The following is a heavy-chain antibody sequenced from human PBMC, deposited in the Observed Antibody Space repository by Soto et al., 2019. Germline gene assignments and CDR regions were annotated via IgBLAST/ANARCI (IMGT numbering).Heavy chain of an antibody. Sequence: SETLSLTCAVSGGSFTSNNWWTWVRQPPGQGLEWIGEIYRTGSTNYNPSLKSRVTISLDKSENQFSLKVTSLTAADTAVYYCASRDPGTSVDYWGQGTLVTAPQ. D-gene: IGHD1-7*01. CDR1: GGSFTSNNW. CDR3: ASRDPGTSVDY. J-gene: IGHJ4*02. CDR2: IYRTGST. V-gene: IGHV4-4*02.